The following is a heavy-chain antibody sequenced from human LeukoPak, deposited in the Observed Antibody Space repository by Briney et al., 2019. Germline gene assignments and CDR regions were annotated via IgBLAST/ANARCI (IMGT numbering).Heavy chain of an antibody. CDR3: AINPAPIGTYYFDY. D-gene: IGHD2-2*02. J-gene: IGHJ4*02. Sequence: GGSLRLSCAVSGFTFSSYAMSWVRQAPGKGLEWVSTISATGGSTYYADFVKGRFTISRDNSKNTLYLQMSSLRANDTAVYHCAINPAPIGTYYFDYWGQGSLVTVSS. V-gene: IGHV3-23*01. CDR2: ISATGGST. CDR1: GFTFSSYA.